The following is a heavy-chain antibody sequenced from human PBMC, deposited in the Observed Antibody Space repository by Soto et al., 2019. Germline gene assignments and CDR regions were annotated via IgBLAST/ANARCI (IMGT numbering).Heavy chain of an antibody. CDR1: GFSLNTGGVG. J-gene: IGHJ4*01. CDR2: IYWNDDK. D-gene: IGHD2-2*01. V-gene: IGHV2-5*01. CDR3: AHTKIVVVPAATHNFDY. Sequence: GSGPTCEPTQTLTLTCTFSGFSLNTGGVGVGWIRQPPGKALEWLALIYWNDDKRYRPSLNSRLTIAKDTSKSQVVLTVTNVDPVDTATYYCAHTKIVVVPAATHNFDYWGQGILVTVSS.